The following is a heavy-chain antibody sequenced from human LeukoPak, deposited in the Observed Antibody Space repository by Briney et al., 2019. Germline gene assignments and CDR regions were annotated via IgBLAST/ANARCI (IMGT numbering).Heavy chain of an antibody. CDR2: IIPIFGTA. V-gene: IGHV1-69*05. CDR3: AIGKENSNYGVLPFDY. J-gene: IGHJ4*02. D-gene: IGHD4-11*01. Sequence: SLKVSGKASGGTFSSYAISWVRQAPGQGLKWMEGIIPIFGTANYAQKFQGRVTITTDESTSTAYMELSSLRSEDTAVYYCAIGKENSNYGVLPFDYWGQGTLVTVSS. CDR1: GGTFSSYA.